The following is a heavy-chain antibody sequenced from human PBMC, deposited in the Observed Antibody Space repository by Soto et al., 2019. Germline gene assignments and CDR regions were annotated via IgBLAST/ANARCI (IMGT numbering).Heavy chain of an antibody. J-gene: IGHJ6*02. V-gene: IGHV1-69*01. CDR3: ARGAHPIVVVTARFYGMDV. CDR2: IIPIFGTA. D-gene: IGHD2-21*02. CDR1: GGTFSSYA. Sequence: QVQLVQSGAEVKKPGSSVKVSCKASGGTFSSYAISWVRQAPGQGLEWMGGIIPIFGTANYAQKFQGRVTITADESTSTAYMELSSVRSEDTAVYYCARGAHPIVVVTARFYGMDVWGQGTTVTVSS.